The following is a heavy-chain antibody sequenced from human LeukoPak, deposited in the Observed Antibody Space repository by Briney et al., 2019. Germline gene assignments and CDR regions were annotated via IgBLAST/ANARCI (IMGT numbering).Heavy chain of an antibody. D-gene: IGHD2-2*01. CDR2: IYYSGST. V-gene: IGHV4-30-4*08. J-gene: IGHJ3*02. CDR3: ARDLERYCSSTSCHQAAFDI. Sequence: SETLSLTCTVSGGSISSGDYYWSWIRQPPGKGLEWIGYIYYSGSTYYNPSLKSRVTISVDTSKNQFSLKLSSVTAADTAVYYCARDLERYCSSTSCHQAAFDIWGQGTMVTVSS. CDR1: GGSISSGDYY.